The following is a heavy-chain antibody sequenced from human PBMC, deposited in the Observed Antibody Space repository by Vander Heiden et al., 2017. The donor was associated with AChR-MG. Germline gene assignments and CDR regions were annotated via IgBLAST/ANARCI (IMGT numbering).Heavy chain of an antibody. D-gene: IGHD5-12*01. CDR2: ISYDGSNK. CDR1: GFTFSSYG. CDR3: ATYEAFDI. V-gene: IGHV3-30*03. Sequence: VQLVESGGGVVQSGWSARICGAASGFTFSSYGMHWVRQAPGKGLEWVAVISYDGSNKYYADSVKGRFTISRDNSKNTLYLQMNSLRAEDTAVYYCATYEAFDIWGQGTMVTVSS. J-gene: IGHJ3*02.